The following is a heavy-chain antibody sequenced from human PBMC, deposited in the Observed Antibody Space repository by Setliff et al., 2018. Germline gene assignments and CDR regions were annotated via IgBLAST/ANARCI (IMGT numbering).Heavy chain of an antibody. V-gene: IGHV4-39*07. CDR1: GGSISSSLYY. J-gene: IGHJ6*02. CDR2: IYYSRST. Sequence: SETLSLTCTVSGGSISSSLYYWGWIRQPPGKGLEWIGSIYYSRSTNYNPSLKSRVTISVDTSKNQFSLKLSSVTAADTAVYYCARGAGYSSRWYIYYYGMDVWGRGTTVTVSS. CDR3: ARGAGYSSRWYIYYYGMDV. D-gene: IGHD6-13*01.